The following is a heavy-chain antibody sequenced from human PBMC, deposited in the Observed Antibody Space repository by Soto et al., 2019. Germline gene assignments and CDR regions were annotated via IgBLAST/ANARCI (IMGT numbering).Heavy chain of an antibody. J-gene: IGHJ4*02. D-gene: IGHD2-15*01. CDR1: GFTFSSYG. CDR2: ISYDGSNK. V-gene: IGHV3-30*18. CDR3: AKDPKEYCSGGSCYYGPDY. Sequence: GGSLRLSCAASGFTFSSYGMHWVRQAPGKGLEWVAVISYDGSNKYYADSVKGRFTISRDNSKNTLYLQMNSLRAEDTAVYYCAKDPKEYCSGGSCYYGPDYWGQGTLVTVSS.